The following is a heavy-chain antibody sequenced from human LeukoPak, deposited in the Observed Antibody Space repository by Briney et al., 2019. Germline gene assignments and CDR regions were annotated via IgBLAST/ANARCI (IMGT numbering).Heavy chain of an antibody. Sequence: GGSLRLSCAASGFTFSSYAMHWVRQAPGKGLEWVALISYDGSNKYYADSVKGRFTISRDNPKNTLYLQMNSLRAEDTAVYYCAKDGQYSSSSPYYFDYWGQGTLVTVSS. CDR1: GFTFSSYA. D-gene: IGHD6-6*01. CDR2: ISYDGSNK. J-gene: IGHJ4*02. CDR3: AKDGQYSSSSPYYFDY. V-gene: IGHV3-30*18.